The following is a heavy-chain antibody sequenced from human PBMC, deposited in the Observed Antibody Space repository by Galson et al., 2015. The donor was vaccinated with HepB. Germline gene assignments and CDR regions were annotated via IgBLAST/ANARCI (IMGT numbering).Heavy chain of an antibody. V-gene: IGHV1-69*06. Sequence: SVKVSCKASGATFNRCAVSWVRQAPGQGLEWMGGIIPLFGATNYAQKFQGRLTITADKSTSTAYMELSSLRSEDTAIYFCARVSAEYTTGYDFWSGDSILYYYYAMDVWGQGTTVTVSS. CDR2: IIPLFGAT. J-gene: IGHJ6*02. D-gene: IGHD3-3*01. CDR1: GATFNRCA. CDR3: ARVSAEYTTGYDFWSGDSILYYYYAMDV.